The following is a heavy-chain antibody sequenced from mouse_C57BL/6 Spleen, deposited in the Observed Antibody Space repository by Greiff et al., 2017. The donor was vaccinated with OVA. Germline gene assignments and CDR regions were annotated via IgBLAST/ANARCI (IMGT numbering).Heavy chain of an antibody. Sequence: QVQLQQSGPGLVQPSQSLSITCTVSGFSLTSYGVHWVRQSPGTGLEWLGVIWRGGSTDSTAAFMSRLSITKDNSKSQVFFKMNSLQADDTAIYYCAKPLTTGYFDVWGTGTTVTVSS. D-gene: IGHD1-1*01. J-gene: IGHJ1*03. CDR3: AKPLTTGYFDV. CDR2: IWRGGST. CDR1: GFSLTSYG. V-gene: IGHV2-5*01.